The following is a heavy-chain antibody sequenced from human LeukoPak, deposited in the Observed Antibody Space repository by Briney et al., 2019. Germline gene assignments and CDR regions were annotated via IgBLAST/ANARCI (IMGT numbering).Heavy chain of an antibody. CDR1: GGSISSYY. D-gene: IGHD5-24*01. V-gene: IGHV4-59*12. CDR3: ARGQFQEDL. Sequence: SETLSLTCTVSGGSISSYYWSWIRQPPGKGLEWIGYIYYSGSTNYNPSLKSRVTISVDTSKNQFSLNLSSVTAADTAVYFCARGQFQEDLWGRGTLVTVSS. CDR2: IYYSGST. J-gene: IGHJ2*01.